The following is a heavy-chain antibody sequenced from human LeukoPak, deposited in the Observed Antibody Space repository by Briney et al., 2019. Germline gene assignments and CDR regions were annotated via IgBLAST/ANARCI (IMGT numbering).Heavy chain of an antibody. CDR2: INHSGST. V-gene: IGHV4-34*01. CDR3: ARRNYGDSVAWFGP. CDR1: GGSFSGYY. D-gene: IGHD4-17*01. Sequence: SETLSLTCAVYGGSFSGYYWSWIRQPPGKGLEWIGEINHSGSTNYNPSLKSRVTISKNQFSLKLSSVTAADTAVYYCARRNYGDSVAWFGPCVEGTQVTVSS. J-gene: IGHJ5*02.